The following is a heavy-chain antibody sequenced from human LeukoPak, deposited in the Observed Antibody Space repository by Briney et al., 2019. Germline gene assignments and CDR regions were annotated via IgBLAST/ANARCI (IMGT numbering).Heavy chain of an antibody. J-gene: IGHJ6*03. CDR3: ARASGPNYYGSGSYYKFYYYYMDV. D-gene: IGHD3-10*01. V-gene: IGHV4-34*01. CDR2: INHSGST. Sequence: SETLSLTCAVYGGSFSGYYWSWIRQPPGKGLEWIGEINHSGSTNYNPSLKSRVTISVDTSKNQFSLKLSSVTAADTAVYYCARASGPNYYGSGSYYKFYYYYMDVWGKGTTVTVSS. CDR1: GGSFSGYY.